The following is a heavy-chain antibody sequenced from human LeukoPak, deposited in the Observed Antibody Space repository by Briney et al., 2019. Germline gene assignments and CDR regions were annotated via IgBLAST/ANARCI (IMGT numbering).Heavy chain of an antibody. CDR2: IYSGGSP. D-gene: IGHD3-22*01. Sequence: GGSLRLSCAASGFTFSTNYMSWVRQAPGKGLEWVSVIYSGGSPYYADSVKGRFTISRDNSKNTLYLQMNSLRAEDTAVYYCARDLNYFDSSGYGHWGQGTLVTVSS. V-gene: IGHV3-53*01. CDR1: GFTFSTNY. CDR3: ARDLNYFDSSGYGH. J-gene: IGHJ4*02.